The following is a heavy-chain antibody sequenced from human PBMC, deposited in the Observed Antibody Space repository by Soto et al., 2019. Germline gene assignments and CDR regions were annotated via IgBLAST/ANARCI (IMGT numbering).Heavy chain of an antibody. CDR3: AKKVPGSNPLDS. V-gene: IGHV3-48*01. CDR1: GFTFRNYG. CDR2: IGIGSSTK. D-gene: IGHD1-1*01. J-gene: IGHJ4*02. Sequence: GGSLRLSCAASGFTFRNYGMNWVRQAPGKGLERVSYIGIGSSTKYYADSVKGRFTISRDNAKNSLYLQMNSLRAEDTAVYYCAKKVPGSNPLDSWGQGALVTVSS.